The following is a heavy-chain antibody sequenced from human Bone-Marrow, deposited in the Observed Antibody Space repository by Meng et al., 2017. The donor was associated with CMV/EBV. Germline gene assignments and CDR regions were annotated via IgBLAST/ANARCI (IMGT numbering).Heavy chain of an antibody. CDR2: IIPIFGTA. D-gene: IGHD3-16*02. V-gene: IGHV1-69*01. Sequence: FSSYAISWVRQAPGQGLEWMGGIIPIFGTANYAQKFQGRVTITADESTSTAYMELSSLRSEDTAVYYCARDDRMITFGGVIVRLDYWGQGTLVTVSS. CDR1: FSSYA. J-gene: IGHJ4*02. CDR3: ARDDRMITFGGVIVRLDY.